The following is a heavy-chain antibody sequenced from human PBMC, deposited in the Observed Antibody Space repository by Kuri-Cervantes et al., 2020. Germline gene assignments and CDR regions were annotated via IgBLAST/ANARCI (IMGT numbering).Heavy chain of an antibody. Sequence: GESLKISCAASGFTLSSYAMHWVRQAPGKGLECVAVISYDGSNKYYADSVKGRFTISRDNSKNTLYLQMNSLRAEDTAVYYCARDRAVYGNWYFDLWGRGTLVTVSS. J-gene: IGHJ2*01. CDR2: ISYDGSNK. CDR3: ARDRAVYGNWYFDL. CDR1: GFTLSSYA. D-gene: IGHD2/OR15-2a*01. V-gene: IGHV3-30-3*01.